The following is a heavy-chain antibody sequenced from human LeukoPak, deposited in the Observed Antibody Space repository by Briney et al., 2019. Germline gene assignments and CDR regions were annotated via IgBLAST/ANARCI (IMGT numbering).Heavy chain of an antibody. Sequence: GASVKVSCKASGGTFSSYAISWVRQAPGQGLEWMGGIIPILGTANYAQKFQGRVTITADESTSTAYMELSSLRSEDTAVYYCARALIAAAPGWFDPWGQGTLVTVSS. CDR1: GGTFSSYA. V-gene: IGHV1-69*13. J-gene: IGHJ5*02. CDR2: IIPILGTA. D-gene: IGHD6-13*01. CDR3: ARALIAAAPGWFDP.